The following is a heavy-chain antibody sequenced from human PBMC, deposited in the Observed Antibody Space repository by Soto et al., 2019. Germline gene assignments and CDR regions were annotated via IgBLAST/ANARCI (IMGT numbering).Heavy chain of an antibody. J-gene: IGHJ4*02. Sequence: SDTPSLTCSIYSGCFSGSYCSWIRQPPGKGLEWIGEISQSGNTNYSPSLKSRVSISIDTSKKQFSLNLASVSAADTAVYYCARAPKVSGSSQTRPDFWGQGTLVTGSS. CDR1: SGCFSGSY. CDR2: ISQSGNT. D-gene: IGHD6-6*01. V-gene: IGHV4-34*01. CDR3: ARAPKVSGSSQTRPDF.